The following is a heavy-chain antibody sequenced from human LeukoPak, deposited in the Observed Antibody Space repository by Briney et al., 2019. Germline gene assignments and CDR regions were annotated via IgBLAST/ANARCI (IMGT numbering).Heavy chain of an antibody. J-gene: IGHJ3*02. CDR1: GGSISSYY. CDR3: ARRRRIAAAGTDAFDI. V-gene: IGHV4-59*08. Sequence: SETLSLTCTVSGGSISSYYWNWIRQPPGKGLEWMGYIYYSGSTNYNPSLKSRVTISVDTSKTHFSLRLSSVTAADTAIYYCARRRRIAAAGTDAFDIWGQGTMVTVSS. D-gene: IGHD6-13*01. CDR2: IYYSGST.